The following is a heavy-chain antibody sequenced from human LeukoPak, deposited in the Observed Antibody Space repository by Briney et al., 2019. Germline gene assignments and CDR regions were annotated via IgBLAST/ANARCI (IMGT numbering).Heavy chain of an antibody. J-gene: IGHJ4*02. CDR3: ARLGAMIVLNY. V-gene: IGHV4-39*01. Sequence: SQTLSLTCTVSGGSISGSSYYWGWIRQPPGKGLEWIGSIYYSGSTYYNPSLKSRVTISVDTSKNQFSLKLNSVTATDTAVYYCARLGAMIVLNYWGQGTLVTVSS. D-gene: IGHD3-22*01. CDR2: IYYSGST. CDR1: GGSISGSSYY.